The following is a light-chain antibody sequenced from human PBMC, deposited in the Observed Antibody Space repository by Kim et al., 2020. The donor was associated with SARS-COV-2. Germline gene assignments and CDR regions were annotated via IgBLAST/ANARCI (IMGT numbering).Light chain of an antibody. J-gene: IGKJ5*01. CDR2: GAS. CDR1: QRITTN. Sequence: SQGERATLSCRAIQRITTNLAWYQQRPGQAPMLPIAGASSRATGTPDRFSGSGSGPDFPLTISRLEPEDFAVYWCQQYGNSPPITFGQVTRLEIK. V-gene: IGKV3-20*01. CDR3: QQYGNSPPIT.